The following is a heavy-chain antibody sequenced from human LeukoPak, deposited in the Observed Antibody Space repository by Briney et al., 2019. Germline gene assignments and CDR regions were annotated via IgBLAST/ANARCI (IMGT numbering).Heavy chain of an antibody. Sequence: SETLSLTCTVSGGSISSYYWSWIRQPAGKGLEWIRRIYTSGSTNYNPSLESRVTISVDKSKNQFSLKLSSVTAADTAVYYCAGDLGKDYEFWSGSPPGLFDPWGQGTLVTVSS. J-gene: IGHJ5*02. CDR3: AGDLGKDYEFWSGSPPGLFDP. D-gene: IGHD3-3*01. CDR2: IYTSGST. CDR1: GGSISSYY. V-gene: IGHV4-4*07.